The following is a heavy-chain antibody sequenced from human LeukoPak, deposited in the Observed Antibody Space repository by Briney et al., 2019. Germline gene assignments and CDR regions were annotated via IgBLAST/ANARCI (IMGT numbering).Heavy chain of an antibody. D-gene: IGHD3-9*01. J-gene: IGHJ4*02. CDR3: ARSYDILTGYTSYFDY. V-gene: IGHV3-48*03. CDR1: GFTFSSYE. CDR2: ISSSGSTI. Sequence: GGSLRLSCAASGFTFSSYEMNWVRHAPGKGLEWVSYISSSGSTIYYADSVKGRFTISRDNAKNSLYLQMNSLRAEDTAVYYCARSYDILTGYTSYFDYWGQGTLVTVSS.